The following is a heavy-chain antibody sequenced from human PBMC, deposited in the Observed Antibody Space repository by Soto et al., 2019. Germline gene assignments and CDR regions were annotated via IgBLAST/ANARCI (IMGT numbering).Heavy chain of an antibody. CDR1: GCIYSSYA. Sequence: PSGSLRLSCSASGCIYSSYAMHWDRQAPGKGLEYVSAISSNGGSTYYADSVKGRFTISRDNSKNTLYLQMSSLRAEDTAVYYFVGQDIVVVPALHYWGQGTLVTVSS. J-gene: IGHJ4*02. D-gene: IGHD2-2*01. V-gene: IGHV3-64D*06. CDR2: ISSNGGST. CDR3: VGQDIVVVPALHY.